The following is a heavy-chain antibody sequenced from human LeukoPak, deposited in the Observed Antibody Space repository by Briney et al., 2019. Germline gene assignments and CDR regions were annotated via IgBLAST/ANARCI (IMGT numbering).Heavy chain of an antibody. CDR3: ARLQYYYDSSSFFDY. CDR1: GYTFTGYY. J-gene: IGHJ4*02. V-gene: IGHV1-2*02. D-gene: IGHD3-22*01. CDR2: INPNSGGT. Sequence: ASVKVSCKASGYTFTGYYMHWVRQAPGQGLEWMGWINPNSGGTNCAQKFQGRVTMTRDTSISTAYMELSRLRSDDTAVYYCARLQYYYDSSSFFDYWGQGTLVTVSS.